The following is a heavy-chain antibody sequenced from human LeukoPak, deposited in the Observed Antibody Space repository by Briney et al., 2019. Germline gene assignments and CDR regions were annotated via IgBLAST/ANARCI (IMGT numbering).Heavy chain of an antibody. CDR3: ARDVNYYGSGSYYNGGDYYYYYYMDV. CDR2: TYYRSKWYN. CDR1: GDSVSSNSAA. D-gene: IGHD3-10*01. J-gene: IGHJ6*03. V-gene: IGHV6-1*01. Sequence: SQTLSLTCAISGDSVSSNSAAWNWIRQSPSRGLEWLGRTYYRSKWYNDYAVSVKSRITINPDTSKNQFSLQLNSVTPEDTAVYYCARDVNYYGSGSYYNGGDYYYYYYMDVWGKGTTATVSS.